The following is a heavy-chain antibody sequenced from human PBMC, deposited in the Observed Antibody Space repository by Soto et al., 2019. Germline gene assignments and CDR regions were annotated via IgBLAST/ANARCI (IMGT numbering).Heavy chain of an antibody. CDR1: GFTFSSSA. J-gene: IGHJ5*02. CDR2: ISGRGESK. D-gene: IGHD2-21*01. CDR3: AKSPLVSSRRGYSSVWVLGRLDP. V-gene: IGHV3-23*01. Sequence: DEQLLESGGGLVQPGESLRLSCAASGFTFSSSAMSWVRQAPGKGLEWVSGISGRGESKYYADSVKGRFTVSRDNSNNTLYLQMNSLRAEDTAVYYCAKSPLVSSRRGYSSVWVLGRLDPWGQGSLVAVSS.